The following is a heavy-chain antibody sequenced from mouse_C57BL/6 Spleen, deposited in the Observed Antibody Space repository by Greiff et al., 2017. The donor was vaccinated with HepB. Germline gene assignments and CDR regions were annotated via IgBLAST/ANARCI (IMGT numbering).Heavy chain of an antibody. Sequence: VQLQQPGAELVKPGASVKLSCKASGYTFTSYWMHWVKQRPGQGLEGIGMIHPNSGSTNYNEKFKSKATLTVDKSSSTAYMQLSSLTSEDSAVYYCARTPPHYYGSSYAMDYWGQGTSVTVSS. J-gene: IGHJ4*01. CDR1: GYTFTSYW. CDR3: ARTPPHYYGSSYAMDY. D-gene: IGHD1-1*01. CDR2: IHPNSGST. V-gene: IGHV1-64*01.